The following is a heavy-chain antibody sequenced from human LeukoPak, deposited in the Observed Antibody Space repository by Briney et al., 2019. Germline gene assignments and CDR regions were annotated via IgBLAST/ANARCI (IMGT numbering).Heavy chain of an antibody. CDR3: ARVINYDFWSGYYPLDY. V-gene: IGHV3-74*01. Sequence: PGGSLRLSCAASGFTFSSYWMHWVRQAPGKGLVWVSRINSDGSSTNYADSVKGRFTISRDNAKNTLYLQMNSLRAEDTAVYYCARVINYDFWSGYYPLDYWGQGTLVTVSS. CDR2: INSDGSST. D-gene: IGHD3-3*01. CDR1: GFTFSSYW. J-gene: IGHJ4*02.